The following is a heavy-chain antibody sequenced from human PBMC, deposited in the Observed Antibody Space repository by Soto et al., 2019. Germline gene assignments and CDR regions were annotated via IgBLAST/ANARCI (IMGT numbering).Heavy chain of an antibody. CDR1: GFTFSYYN. Sequence: EVQLVESGGGLVQPGGSLRLSCADSGFTFSYYNMNWVRQTPGKGPEWISYITISSGTIYYADSVKGRFTISRDNAKSSLFLQMTSLRVEDTAVYYCVRAACANCYGFQHWGQGTLVTVSS. D-gene: IGHD2-2*01. CDR3: VRAACANCYGFQH. V-gene: IGHV3-48*01. J-gene: IGHJ1*01. CDR2: ITISSGTI.